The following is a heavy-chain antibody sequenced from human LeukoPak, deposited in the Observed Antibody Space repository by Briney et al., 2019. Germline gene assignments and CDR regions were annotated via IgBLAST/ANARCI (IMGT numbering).Heavy chain of an antibody. Sequence: PGGSLRLSCAASGFTFSSYWMSWVRQAPGKGLEWVANIKQGGSEKYYVDSVKGRFTISRDNAKNSLYLQMNSLRAEDTAVYYCARDLSRDGYCSSTSCYIPYFDYWGQGTLVTVSS. CDR1: GFTFSSYW. CDR3: ARDLSRDGYCSSTSCYIPYFDY. D-gene: IGHD2-2*02. V-gene: IGHV3-7*01. J-gene: IGHJ4*02. CDR2: IKQGGSEK.